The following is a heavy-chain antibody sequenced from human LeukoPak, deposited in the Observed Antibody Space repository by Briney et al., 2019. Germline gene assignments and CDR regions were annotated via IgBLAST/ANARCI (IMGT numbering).Heavy chain of an antibody. CDR3: ARMSPRYYYGSGGLPGSDY. CDR2: IYHSGST. V-gene: IGHV4-4*02. Sequence: SETLSLTCAVSGGSISSSNWWSWVRQPPGKGLEWIGEIYHSGSTNYNPSLKSRVTISVDKSKNQFSLKLSSVTAADTAVYYCARMSPRYYYGSGGLPGSDYWGQGTLVTVSS. CDR1: GGSISSSNW. D-gene: IGHD3-10*01. J-gene: IGHJ4*02.